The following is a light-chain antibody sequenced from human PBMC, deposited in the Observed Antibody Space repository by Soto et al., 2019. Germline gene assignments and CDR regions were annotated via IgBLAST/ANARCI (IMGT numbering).Light chain of an antibody. CDR1: SSNIGNNY. J-gene: IGLJ3*02. CDR2: DNN. CDR3: GTWDSSLSAWV. Sequence: QSALTQPPSVSAAPGQKVTISCSGSSSNIGNNYVSWYQQLPGTAPKLLIYDNNKRPSGIPDRFSGSKSGTSATLGITGLQTGDEADYYCGTWDSSLSAWVFGGGTEVTVL. V-gene: IGLV1-51*01.